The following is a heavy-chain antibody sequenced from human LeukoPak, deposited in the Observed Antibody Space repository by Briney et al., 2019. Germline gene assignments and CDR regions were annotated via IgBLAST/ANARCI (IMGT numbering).Heavy chain of an antibody. V-gene: IGHV3-23*01. D-gene: IGHD3-10*01. J-gene: IGHJ3*02. Sequence: PGGSLRLSCAASGLTFSNYAMSWVRQAPGKGLEWVSSISSSSENTNYADSVKGRFTISRDNSKKTMYLQMNSLRGEHTAVYYCAKVSTYFYGSGNTEDAFDIWGQGTMVTVSS. CDR3: AKVSTYFYGSGNTEDAFDI. CDR2: ISSSSENT. CDR1: GLTFSNYA.